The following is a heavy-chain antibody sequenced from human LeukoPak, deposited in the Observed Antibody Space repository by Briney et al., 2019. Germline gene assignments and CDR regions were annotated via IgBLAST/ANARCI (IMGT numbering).Heavy chain of an antibody. V-gene: IGHV3-23*01. CDR1: GGSFSGYY. CDR3: AKDNQYFDY. J-gene: IGHJ4*02. CDR2: ISGSGGST. Sequence: ETLSLTCAVYGGSFSGYYWSWVRQAPGKGLEWVSAISGSGGSTYYADSVKGRFTISRDNSKDTLYLQMNSLRAEDTAVYYCAKDNQYFDYWGQGTLVTVSS.